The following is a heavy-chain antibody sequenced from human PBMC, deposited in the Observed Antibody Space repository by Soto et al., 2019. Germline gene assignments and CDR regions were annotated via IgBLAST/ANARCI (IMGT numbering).Heavy chain of an antibody. Sequence: GGSLRLSCAASGVTFSNYAMTWARQAPGKGLEWVSSLLRSGSTTYYADSVEGRFTVSSDKSANSLYLQMDNLRAEDTAIYYCAKDAVSGDGVWLLDSWGQGTVVTVSS. V-gene: IGHV3-23*01. CDR1: GVTFSNYA. J-gene: IGHJ5*02. CDR2: LLRSGSTT. CDR3: AKDAVSGDGVWLLDS. D-gene: IGHD4-17*01.